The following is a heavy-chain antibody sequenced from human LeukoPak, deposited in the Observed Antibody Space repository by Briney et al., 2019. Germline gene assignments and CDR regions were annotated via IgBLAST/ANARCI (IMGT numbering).Heavy chain of an antibody. CDR2: ISYDGSNK. D-gene: IGHD2-21*02. J-gene: IGHJ4*02. V-gene: IGHV3-30*03. CDR3: ATAYCGGDCYSPFDY. CDR1: GFTFSSYG. Sequence: GGSLRLSCAASGFTFSSYGMHWVRQAPGKGLEWVAVISYDGSNKYYADSVKGRFTISRDNSKNTLYLQMNSLRAEDTAVYYCATAYCGGDCYSPFDYWGQGTLVTVSS.